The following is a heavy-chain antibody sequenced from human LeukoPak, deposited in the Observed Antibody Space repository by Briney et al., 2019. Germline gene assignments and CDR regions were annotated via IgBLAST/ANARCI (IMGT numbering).Heavy chain of an antibody. D-gene: IGHD3-3*01. CDR3: ARDERLLPFGWFDP. V-gene: IGHV1-18*01. Sequence: ASVKVSCKASGYTFTSYGISWVRRAPGQGLEWMGWISAYNGNTNYAQKFQGRVAITADKSTSTAYMELSSLRSEDTAVYYCARDERLLPFGWFDPWGQGTLVTVSS. CDR1: GYTFTSYG. J-gene: IGHJ5*02. CDR2: ISAYNGNT.